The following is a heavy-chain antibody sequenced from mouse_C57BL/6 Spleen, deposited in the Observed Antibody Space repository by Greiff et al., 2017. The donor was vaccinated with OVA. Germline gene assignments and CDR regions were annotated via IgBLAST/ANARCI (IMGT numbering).Heavy chain of an antibody. CDR3: ARCMITTRGFAY. V-gene: IGHV1-26*01. CDR2: INPNNGGT. CDR1: GYTFTDYY. D-gene: IGHD1-1*01. Sequence: EVQLQQSGPELVKPGASVKISCKASGYTFTDYYMNWVKQSHGKSLEWIGDINPNNGGTSYNQKFKGKATLTVDKSSSTAYMELRSLTSEDSAVYYCARCMITTRGFAYWGQGTLVTVSA. J-gene: IGHJ3*01.